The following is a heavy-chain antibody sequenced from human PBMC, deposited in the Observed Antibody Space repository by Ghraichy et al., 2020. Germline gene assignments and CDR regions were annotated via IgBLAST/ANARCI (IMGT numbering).Heavy chain of an antibody. D-gene: IGHD3-22*01. CDR2: ISSSSSYI. Sequence: GGSLRLSCAASGFTFSSYSMNWVRQAPGKGLEWVSSISSSSSYIYYADSVKGRFTISRDNAKNSLYLQMNSLRAEDTAVYYCARPLVGSGYNEAEYFQHWGQGTLVTVSS. V-gene: IGHV3-21*01. J-gene: IGHJ1*01. CDR3: ARPLVGSGYNEAEYFQH. CDR1: GFTFSSYS.